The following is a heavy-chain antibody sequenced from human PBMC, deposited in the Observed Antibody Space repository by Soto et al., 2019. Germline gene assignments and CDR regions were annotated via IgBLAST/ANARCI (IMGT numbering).Heavy chain of an antibody. CDR3: SRENWFQDY. J-gene: IGHJ4*02. V-gene: IGHV3-7*03. CDR1: GFTFNVYY. CDR2: IKNGGSEQ. Sequence: GGSLRLSXAASGFTFNVYYMTWVRQAPGKGLEWVASIKNGGSEQYYVDSVKGRFTISRDNAKNSLYLQMNSLRAGDTALYYCSRENWFQDYWGQGTLVTVSS. D-gene: IGHD3-10*01.